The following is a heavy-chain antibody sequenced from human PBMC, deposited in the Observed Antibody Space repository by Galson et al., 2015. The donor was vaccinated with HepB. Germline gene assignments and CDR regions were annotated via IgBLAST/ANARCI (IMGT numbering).Heavy chain of an antibody. CDR2: IRSKAYGGTT. V-gene: IGHV3-49*03. Sequence: SLRLSCAASGFTFGDYAMSWFRQAPGKGLEWVGFIRSKAYGGTTEYAASVKGRFTISRDDSKSIAYLQMNSLKTEDTAVYYCTRDLRGYSYGYAHGNFDYWGQGTLVTVSS. D-gene: IGHD5-18*01. J-gene: IGHJ4*02. CDR1: GFTFGDYA. CDR3: TRDLRGYSYGYAHGNFDY.